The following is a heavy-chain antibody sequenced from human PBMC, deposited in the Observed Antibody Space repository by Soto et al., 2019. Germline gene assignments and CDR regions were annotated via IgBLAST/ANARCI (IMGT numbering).Heavy chain of an antibody. CDR3: ASGVARGGSWSSSWYEVTNWFDP. J-gene: IGHJ5*02. D-gene: IGHD6-13*01. V-gene: IGHV3-21*01. CDR1: GFTFSSYS. CDR2: ISSSSSYI. Sequence: EVQLVESGGGLVKPGGSLRLSCAASGFTFSSYSMNWVRQAPGKGLEWVSSISSSSSYIYYADSVKGRFTISRDNAKNSLYLQMNSLRAEDTAVYYCASGVARGGSWSSSWYEVTNWFDPWGQGTLVTVSS.